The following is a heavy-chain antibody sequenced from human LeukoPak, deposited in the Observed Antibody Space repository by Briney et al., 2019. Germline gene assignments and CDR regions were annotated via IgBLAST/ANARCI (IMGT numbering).Heavy chain of an antibody. Sequence: GASVKVSCTASGYTFTSYGISWVRQAPGQGLEWMGWISAYNGNTNYAQKLQGRVTMTTDTSTSTAYMELRSLRSDDTAVYYCARASGSSSLKPIDYWGQGTLVTVSS. D-gene: IGHD6-6*01. CDR2: ISAYNGNT. J-gene: IGHJ4*02. CDR1: GYTFTSYG. V-gene: IGHV1-18*01. CDR3: ARASGSSSLKPIDY.